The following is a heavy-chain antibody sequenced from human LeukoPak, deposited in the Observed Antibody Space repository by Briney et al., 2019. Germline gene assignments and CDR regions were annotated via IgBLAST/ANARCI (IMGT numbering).Heavy chain of an antibody. Sequence: SETLSLTCTVSGGSISSSSYYWGWIRQPPGKGLEWIGEINHSGSTNYNPSLKSRVTISVDTSKNQFSLKLSSATAADTAVYYCARDIMATIPFFDYWGQGTLVTVSS. CDR1: GGSISSSSYY. V-gene: IGHV4-39*07. CDR3: ARDIMATIPFFDY. D-gene: IGHD5-24*01. CDR2: INHSGST. J-gene: IGHJ4*02.